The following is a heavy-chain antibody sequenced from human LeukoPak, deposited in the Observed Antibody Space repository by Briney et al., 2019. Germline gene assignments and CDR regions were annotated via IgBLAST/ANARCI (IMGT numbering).Heavy chain of an antibody. J-gene: IGHJ4*02. V-gene: IGHV3-7*03. D-gene: IGHD3-10*01. CDR2: IKRDESEQ. Sequence: GGSLRLSCAASGFTFSNYRMSWVRQAPGKGLEWVADIKRDESEQHYVDSVKGRFTISRDNAKNSLYLQMNSLRAEDTAVYYCALNMVGGQIFDFWGQGTLVAVSS. CDR3: ALNMVGGQIFDF. CDR1: GFTFSNYR.